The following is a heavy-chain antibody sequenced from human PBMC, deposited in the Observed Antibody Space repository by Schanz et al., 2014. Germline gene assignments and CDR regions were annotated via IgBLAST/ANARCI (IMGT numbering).Heavy chain of an antibody. CDR3: AREGTIIRGLTGWFDP. J-gene: IGHJ5*02. Sequence: QVQLLQSGAEVKKPGASAKVSCKASGYTFTGYYMHWVRQAPGQGLEWMGRINPNSGGTNYAQKFQGRGTVTRETSISTAYMELGSLRFDDAAVYYCAREGTIIRGLTGWFDPWGQGTLVTVSS. V-gene: IGHV1-2*02. CDR2: INPNSGGT. CDR1: GYTFTGYY. D-gene: IGHD3-10*01.